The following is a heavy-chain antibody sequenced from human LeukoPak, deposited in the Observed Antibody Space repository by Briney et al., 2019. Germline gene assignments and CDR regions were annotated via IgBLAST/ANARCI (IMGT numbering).Heavy chain of an antibody. J-gene: IGHJ4*02. CDR2: INPNSGGT. D-gene: IGHD3-22*01. CDR3: ASRYYYDSSGYYLDDY. Sequence: ASVKVSCKASGYTFTGYYMHWVRQAPGQGLEWMGRINPNSGGTNYAQKFQGRVTMTRGTSISTAYMELSRLRSDDTAVYYCASRYYYDSSGYYLDDYWGQGTLVTVSS. CDR1: GYTFTGYY. V-gene: IGHV1-2*06.